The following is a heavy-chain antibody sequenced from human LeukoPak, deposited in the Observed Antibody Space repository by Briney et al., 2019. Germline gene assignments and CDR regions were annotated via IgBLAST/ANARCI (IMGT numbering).Heavy chain of an antibody. D-gene: IGHD6-19*01. CDR2: INHSGIT. CDR3: ASPEAVAGTGAFDI. Sequence: SETLSLTCTVSGGSISSSSYYWSWIRQPPGKGLEWIGEINHSGITNYNPSLKSRVTISVDTSKNQFSLKLSSVTAADTAVYYCASPEAVAGTGAFDIWGQGTMVTVSS. V-gene: IGHV4-39*07. CDR1: GGSISSSSYY. J-gene: IGHJ3*02.